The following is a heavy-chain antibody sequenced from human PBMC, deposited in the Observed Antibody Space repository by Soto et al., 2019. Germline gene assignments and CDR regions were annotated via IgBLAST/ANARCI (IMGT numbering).Heavy chain of an antibody. V-gene: IGHV4-4*07. Sequence: SETLSLTCTVSGGSISSYYWSWIRQPAGKGLEWIGRIYTSGSTNYNPSLKSRVTMSVDTSKNQFSLKLSSVTAADTAVYYCARFIVVVVAATADNCFDPWGQGTLVTVSS. D-gene: IGHD2-15*01. CDR3: ARFIVVVVAATADNCFDP. J-gene: IGHJ5*02. CDR2: IYTSGST. CDR1: GGSISSYY.